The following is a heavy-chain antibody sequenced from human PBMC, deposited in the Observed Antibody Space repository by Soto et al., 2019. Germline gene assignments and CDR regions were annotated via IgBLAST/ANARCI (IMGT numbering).Heavy chain of an antibody. CDR2: ISYDGSNQ. CDR3: AQDGCDDCMVTTNINY. Sequence: QVQLVESGGGVVQPGRSLRLSCAASGFTFSSYGMHWVRQAPGKGLEWVAVISYDGSNQWYADSVKGRFTISRDNSKNRLYLEMNSLRAEDAAVYYCAQDGCDDCMVTTNINYWGQGTLVTVSS. J-gene: IGHJ4*02. CDR1: GFTFSSYG. V-gene: IGHV3-30*18. D-gene: IGHD4-17*01.